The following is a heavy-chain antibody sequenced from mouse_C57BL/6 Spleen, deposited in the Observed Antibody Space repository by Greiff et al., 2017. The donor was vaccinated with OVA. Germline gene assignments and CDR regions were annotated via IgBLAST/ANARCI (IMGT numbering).Heavy chain of an antibody. D-gene: IGHD2-4*01. CDR2: IRSKSSNYAT. Sequence: EVQLVESGGGLVQPKGSLKLSCAASGFTFNTYAMHWVRQAPGKGLEWVARIRSKSSNYATYYADSVKDRFTISRDDSQSMLYLQMNNLKTEDTAMYYCVGGPPIYYDYDGFAYWGQGTLVTVSA. J-gene: IGHJ3*01. CDR3: VGGPPIYYDYDGFAY. V-gene: IGHV10-3*01. CDR1: GFTFNTYA.